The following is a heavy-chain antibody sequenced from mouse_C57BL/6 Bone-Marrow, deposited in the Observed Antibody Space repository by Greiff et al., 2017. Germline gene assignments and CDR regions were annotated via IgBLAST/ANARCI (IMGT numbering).Heavy chain of an antibody. CDR2: ISSGSSTI. J-gene: IGHJ3*01. Sequence: VQLKQSGGGLVKPGGSLKLSCAASRFTFSDYGMHWVRQAPEKGLEWVAYISSGSSTIYYADKVKGRFTISRDNAKNTLFLQMISLRSEDTAMYYCARRYGSSWYGCWGGGTLVTDSA. CDR1: RFTFSDYG. V-gene: IGHV5-17*01. CDR3: ARRYGSSWYGC. D-gene: IGHD1-1*01.